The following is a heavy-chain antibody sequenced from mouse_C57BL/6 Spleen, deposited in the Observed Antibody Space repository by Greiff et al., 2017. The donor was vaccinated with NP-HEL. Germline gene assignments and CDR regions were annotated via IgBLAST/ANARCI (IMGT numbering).Heavy chain of an antibody. Sequence: EVKLVESGGGLVKPGGSLKLSCAASGFTFSDYGMHWVRQAPEKGLEWVAYISSGSSTIYYADTVKGRFTISRDNAKNTLFLQMTSLRSEDTAMYYCARVPNYGNYGAMDYWGQGTSVTVSS. CDR3: ARVPNYGNYGAMDY. D-gene: IGHD2-1*01. CDR2: ISSGSSTI. J-gene: IGHJ4*01. CDR1: GFTFSDYG. V-gene: IGHV5-17*01.